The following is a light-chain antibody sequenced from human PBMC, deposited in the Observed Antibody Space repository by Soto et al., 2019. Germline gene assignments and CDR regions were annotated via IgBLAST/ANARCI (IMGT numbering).Light chain of an antibody. V-gene: IGKV2-30*02. Sequence: DVVMTPSPLSLTVTLGQPASISCRSSQGLVHSDGGPYLNWYHQRPGHPPRRLIYRVSDRDSVVPARFSGSGSGTDCTLAISRVQAEEIGVDDCLQVTHWPHTFGQGTKLEIK. CDR3: LQVTHWPHT. CDR2: RVS. CDR1: QGLVHSDGGPY. J-gene: IGKJ2*01.